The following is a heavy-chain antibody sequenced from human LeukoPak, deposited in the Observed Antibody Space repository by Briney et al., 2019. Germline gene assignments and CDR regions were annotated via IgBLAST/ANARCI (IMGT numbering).Heavy chain of an antibody. CDR2: IYYSGST. Sequence: PSETLSLTCTVSGGSISSSSYYWGWIRQPPGKRLEWIGSIYYSGSTYYNPSLKSRVTISVDTSKNQFSLKLSSVTAADTAVYYCARQKAAHMDVWGKGTTVTVSS. J-gene: IGHJ6*03. V-gene: IGHV4-39*01. CDR3: ARQKAAHMDV. D-gene: IGHD2-15*01. CDR1: GGSISSSSYY.